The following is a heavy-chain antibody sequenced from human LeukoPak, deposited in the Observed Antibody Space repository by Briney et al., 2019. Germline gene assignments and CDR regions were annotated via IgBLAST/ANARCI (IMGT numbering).Heavy chain of an antibody. CDR2: IRYDGSNK. CDR3: ANYDFWSNTAAGFDY. Sequence: PGGSLRLSCAASGFTFSSYGVHWVRQAPGKGLEWVAFIRYDGSNKYYADSVKGRFTISRDNSKNTLYLQMNSLRAEDTAVYYCANYDFWSNTAAGFDYWGQGTLVTVSS. V-gene: IGHV3-30*02. CDR1: GFTFSSYG. D-gene: IGHD3-3*01. J-gene: IGHJ4*02.